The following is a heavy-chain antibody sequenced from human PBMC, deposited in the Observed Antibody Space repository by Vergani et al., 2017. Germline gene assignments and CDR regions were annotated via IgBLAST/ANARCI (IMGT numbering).Heavy chain of an antibody. J-gene: IGHJ4*02. CDR3: ARGGWLVPDV. D-gene: IGHD2-21*02. CDR2: IYQDGST. Sequence: QLQLQESGSRLVKPSQTLSLTCAVSGGSISGGAYSWSWIRQPPGKGLEWIGYIYQDGSTYYKPSLRSRVTISVDRSKNQFSLQVNSVTPSDTAVYYCARGGWLVPDVWGQGTLVTVSS. V-gene: IGHV4-30-2*02. CDR1: GGSISGGAYS.